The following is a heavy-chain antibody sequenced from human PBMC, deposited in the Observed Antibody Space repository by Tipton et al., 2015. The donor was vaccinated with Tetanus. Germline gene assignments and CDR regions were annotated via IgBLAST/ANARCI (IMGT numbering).Heavy chain of an antibody. CDR2: ITGSGVGT. J-gene: IGHJ4*02. CDR3: ATARNKVSITRLQY. CDR1: GFPFTTYG. Sequence: SLRLSCAASGFPFTTYGMTWVRLAPGKGLEWVAVITGSGVGTYYSDSVKGRFTVSRDNSRNTLYLQLNSLRVEDTAVYYYATARNKVSITRLQYWGPGTLVTVSS. D-gene: IGHD3-10*01. V-gene: IGHV3-23*01.